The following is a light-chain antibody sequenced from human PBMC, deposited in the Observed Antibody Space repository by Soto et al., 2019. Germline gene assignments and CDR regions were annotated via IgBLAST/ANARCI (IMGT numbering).Light chain of an antibody. J-gene: IGLJ3*02. V-gene: IGLV1-44*01. CDR3: AAWDDSLNAWV. CDR2: SNN. Sequence: QSVLTQPPSASGTPGQRVTISCCGSSSNIGSNTVNWYQQLPGTAPKRLIYSNNQRPSGVPDRFSGSKFGTSASLAISGLLSEDEADYYCAAWDDSLNAWVFGGGTKLTVL. CDR1: SSNIGSNT.